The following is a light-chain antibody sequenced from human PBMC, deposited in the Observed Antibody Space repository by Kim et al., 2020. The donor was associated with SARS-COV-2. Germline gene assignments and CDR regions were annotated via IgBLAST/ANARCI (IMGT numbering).Light chain of an antibody. Sequence: EIVLTQSPGTLSLSPGERATLSCRASENIRSNYLAWYHQKPGHAPRLLLYVASNRATGIPDRFSGSGSGTDFTLTISRLEPEDFGLYYCQQYAASVTFGGGTKLEI. CDR1: ENIRSNY. CDR2: VAS. V-gene: IGKV3-20*01. CDR3: QQYAASVT. J-gene: IGKJ4*01.